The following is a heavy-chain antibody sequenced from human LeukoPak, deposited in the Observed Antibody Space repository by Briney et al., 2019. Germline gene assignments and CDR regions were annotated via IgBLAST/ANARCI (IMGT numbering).Heavy chain of an antibody. V-gene: IGHV4-61*02. CDR1: GASIGSGSYY. CDR2: IYTSGST. D-gene: IGHD2-21*02. J-gene: IGHJ4*02. Sequence: PSETLSLTCTVSGASIGSGSYYWSWIRQPAGKGLEWIGRIYTSGSTNYNPSLKSRVTISVDTSKNQFSLKLSSVTAADTAVYYCARTYICGGDCYSFDYWGQGTPVTVSS. CDR3: ARTYICGGDCYSFDY.